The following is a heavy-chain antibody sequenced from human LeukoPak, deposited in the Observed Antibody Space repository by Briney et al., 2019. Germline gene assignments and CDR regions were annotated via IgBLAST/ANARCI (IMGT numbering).Heavy chain of an antibody. CDR1: GGSFSGYY. V-gene: IGHV4-34*01. CDR2: INHSGST. D-gene: IGHD3-22*01. Sequence: SETLSLTCAVYGGSFSGYYWSWIRQPPGKGLEWVGEINHSGSTNYNPSLKSRVTTSVDTSKNQFSLKLSSVTAADTAVYYCARGSQFVITMIVVARRYYFDYWGQGTLVTVSS. CDR3: ARGSQFVITMIVVARRYYFDY. J-gene: IGHJ4*02.